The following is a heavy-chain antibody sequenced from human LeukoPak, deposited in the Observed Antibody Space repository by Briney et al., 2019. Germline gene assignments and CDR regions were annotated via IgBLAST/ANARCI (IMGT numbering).Heavy chain of an antibody. CDR2: ISISSVDS. Sequence: GGSLRLSCAVSGFTLSDAWMSWVRQAPGKGLEWVGGISISSVDSYYADSVKGRFSISRDDSKNTLYLQMNRLRDEDTAIYYCAKDRELLFAHCWFDLWGQGTLVTVSS. CDR1: GFTLSDAW. V-gene: IGHV3-23*01. CDR3: AKDRELLFAHCWFDL. J-gene: IGHJ5*02. D-gene: IGHD3-10*01.